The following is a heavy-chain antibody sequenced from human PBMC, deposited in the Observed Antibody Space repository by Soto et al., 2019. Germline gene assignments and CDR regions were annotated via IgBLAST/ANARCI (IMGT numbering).Heavy chain of an antibody. CDR1: GGTFSSYA. V-gene: IGHV1-69*06. CDR2: IIPIFGTA. Sequence: SVKVSCKASGGTFSSYAISLVRQAPGQGLEWMGGIIPIFGTANYAQKFQGRVTITADKSTSTAYMELSSLRSEDTAVYYCASGGADIVVVPADILPHRGMDVWGQGTTVTVSS. D-gene: IGHD2-2*01. J-gene: IGHJ6*02. CDR3: ASGGADIVVVPADILPHRGMDV.